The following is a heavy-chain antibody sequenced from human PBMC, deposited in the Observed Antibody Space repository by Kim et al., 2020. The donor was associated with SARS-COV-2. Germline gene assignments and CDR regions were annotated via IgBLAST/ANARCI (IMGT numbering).Heavy chain of an antibody. CDR3: ARERRDGYNPGTLDY. D-gene: IGHD5-12*01. J-gene: IGHJ4*02. CDR1: GGSISSGGYS. V-gene: IGHV4-30-2*01. CDR2: IYHSGST. Sequence: SETLSLTCAVSGGSISSGGYSWSWIRQPPGKGLEWIGYIYHSGSTYYNPSLKSRVTISVDRSKNQFSLKLSSVTAADTAVYYCARERRDGYNPGTLDYWGQGTLVTVSS.